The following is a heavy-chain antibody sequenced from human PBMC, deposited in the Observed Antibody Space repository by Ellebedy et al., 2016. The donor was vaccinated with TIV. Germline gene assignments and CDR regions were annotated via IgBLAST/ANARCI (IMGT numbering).Heavy chain of an antibody. CDR1: GDFIGRGGDS. D-gene: IGHD6-19*01. CDR2: ISNTGKT. J-gene: IGHJ3*02. CDR3: AREGKSDWYDQNGFEI. Sequence: MPSETLSLTCSVSGDFIGRGGDSWTWVRQSPGKGLEWIGYISNTGKTYSNPSLKSRVTMSVNTSKNQLSLRLNSVTAADTAIYYCAREGKSDWYDQNGFEIWGQGTMVTVSS. V-gene: IGHV4-30-2*06.